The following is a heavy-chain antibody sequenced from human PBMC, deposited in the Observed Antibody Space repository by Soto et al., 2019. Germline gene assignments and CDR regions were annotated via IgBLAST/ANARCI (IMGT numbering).Heavy chain of an antibody. J-gene: IGHJ4*02. CDR2: ISYDGSNQ. D-gene: IGHD3-16*02. Sequence: QVQLVESGGGVVQPGRSLRLSCAAAGFTFSSYGMHWVRQSPGKGLERVAIISYDGSNQYYAYSVKGRFTISRDNSKNTRNRQRNSLRAEDTAVYYCAKALGELSPESYDHWGQGVQVTVSS. CDR3: AKALGELSPESYDH. V-gene: IGHV3-30*18. CDR1: GFTFSSYG.